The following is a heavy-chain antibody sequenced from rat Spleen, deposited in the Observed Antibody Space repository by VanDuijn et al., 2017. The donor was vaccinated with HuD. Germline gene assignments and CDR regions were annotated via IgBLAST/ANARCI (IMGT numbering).Heavy chain of an antibody. J-gene: IGHJ2*01. CDR2: ISSSGINT. CDR3: ARQGTRWYYFDH. D-gene: IGHD1-1*01. CDR1: GFTFSYYY. V-gene: IGHV5-25*01. Sequence: EVHLVESGGGLVQPGRSMKLSCAASGFTFSYYYMAWVRQAPTKGLEWVASISSSGINTYYRDSVKGRITISRDNAKSTLYLQMDSLRSEDTATYYCARQGTRWYYFDHWGQGVMVTVSS.